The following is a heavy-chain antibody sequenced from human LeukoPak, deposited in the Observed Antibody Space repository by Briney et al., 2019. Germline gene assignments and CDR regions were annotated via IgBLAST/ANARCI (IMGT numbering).Heavy chain of an antibody. V-gene: IGHV3-30*02. J-gene: IGHJ4*02. CDR1: GFTFSSYG. Sequence: GXSLRLSCAASGFTFSSYGMQWVRQARGKGGEWVAFIWYDGSYKYYAASVKARFPISRHTSKTTLYLQMNSLRAEDTAVYYCAKGSRCSSTSCYMFDFDYWGQGTLVTVSS. CDR3: AKGSRCSSTSCYMFDFDY. D-gene: IGHD2-2*02. CDR2: IWYDGSYK.